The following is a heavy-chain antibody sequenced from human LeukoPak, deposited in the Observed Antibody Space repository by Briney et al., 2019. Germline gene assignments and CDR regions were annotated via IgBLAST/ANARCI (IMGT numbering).Heavy chain of an antibody. V-gene: IGHV3-21*06. Sequence: GGSLGLSCEASGFTFNTYSMNWARQAPGKGLEWVSSIDSSGGYMFYADSVKGRFIISRDNAKDSLYLQMNSLRAEDTAVYYCIRSRSGSYYWGQGTLVTVSS. D-gene: IGHD3-10*01. CDR2: IDSSGGYM. J-gene: IGHJ4*02. CDR3: IRSRSGSYY. CDR1: GFTFNTYS.